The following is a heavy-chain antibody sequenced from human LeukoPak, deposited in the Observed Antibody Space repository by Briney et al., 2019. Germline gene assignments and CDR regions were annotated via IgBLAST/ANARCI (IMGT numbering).Heavy chain of an antibody. CDR1: GFTFSDYY. Sequence: GGSLRLSCAASGFTFSDYYMSWVRQAPGKGLEWVSFIYSGGNTHYSDTVKGRFTISRDNSKNTLYLQMNSLRAEDTAVYYCARRAGEYSHPYDYWGQGTLVTVSS. D-gene: IGHD2/OR15-2a*01. CDR2: IYSGGNT. J-gene: IGHJ4*02. V-gene: IGHV3-53*01. CDR3: ARRAGEYSHPYDY.